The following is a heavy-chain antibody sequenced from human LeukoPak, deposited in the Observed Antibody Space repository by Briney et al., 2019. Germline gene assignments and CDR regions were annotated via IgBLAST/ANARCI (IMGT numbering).Heavy chain of an antibody. V-gene: IGHV4-59*01. D-gene: IGHD3-3*01. CDR2: IHYSGST. CDR1: GGSILSSY. J-gene: IGHJ5*02. CDR3: ARVNPYYDFWSGYYHNWFDP. Sequence: PSETLSLTCTVSGGSILSSYWSWLRQSPGKGLEWIGYIHYSGSTDYDPSLKSRVTMSIDTSKNQFSLKLSSVTAADTAVYYCARVNPYYDFWSGYYHNWFDPWGQGTLVTVSS.